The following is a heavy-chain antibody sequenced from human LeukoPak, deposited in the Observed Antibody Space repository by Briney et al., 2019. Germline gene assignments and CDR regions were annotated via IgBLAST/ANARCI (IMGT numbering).Heavy chain of an antibody. CDR2: IYTSGST. CDR1: GGSISSGSYY. D-gene: IGHD6-13*01. V-gene: IGHV4-61*02. J-gene: IGHJ4*02. Sequence: SETLSLTCTVSGGSISSGSYYWSWIRQPAGKGLEWIGRIYTSGSTNYNPSLKSRVTISVDTSKNQFSLQLNSVTPEDTAVYYCARVDRAISTTGTLADWGQGTLVTVSS. CDR3: ARVDRAISTTGTLAD.